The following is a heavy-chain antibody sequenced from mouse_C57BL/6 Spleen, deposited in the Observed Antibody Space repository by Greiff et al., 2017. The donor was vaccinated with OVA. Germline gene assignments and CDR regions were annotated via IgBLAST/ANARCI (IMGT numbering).Heavy chain of an antibody. Sequence: DVKLVESEGGLVQPGSSMKLSCTASGFTFSDYYMAWVRQVPEKGLEWVANINYDGSSTYYLDSLKSRFIISRDNAKNILYLQMSSLKSEDTATYYCARDGDFELGMDYWGQGTSVTVSS. CDR2: INYDGSST. CDR3: ARDGDFELGMDY. CDR1: GFTFSDYY. J-gene: IGHJ4*01. D-gene: IGHD4-1*01. V-gene: IGHV5-16*01.